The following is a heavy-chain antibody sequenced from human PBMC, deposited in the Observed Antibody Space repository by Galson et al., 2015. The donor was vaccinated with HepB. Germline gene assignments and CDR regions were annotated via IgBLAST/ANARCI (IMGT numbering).Heavy chain of an antibody. CDR3: AKDLGYSSSSDVNYYYYYGMDV. J-gene: IGHJ6*02. CDR2: ISYDGSNK. Sequence: SLRLSCAASGLTFSSYGMHWVRQAPGKGLEWVAVISYDGSNKYYADSVKGRFTISRDNSKNTLYLQMNSLRAEDTAVYYCAKDLGYSSSSDVNYYYYYGMDVWGQGTTVTVSS. D-gene: IGHD6-6*01. V-gene: IGHV3-30*18. CDR1: GLTFSSYG.